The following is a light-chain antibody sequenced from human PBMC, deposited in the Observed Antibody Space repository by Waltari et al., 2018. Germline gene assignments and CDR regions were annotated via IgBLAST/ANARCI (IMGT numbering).Light chain of an antibody. V-gene: IGLV1-40*01. J-gene: IGLJ2*01. CDR1: WSNIGAGYD. CDR2: GVN. Sequence: QSVLTQPPSVSGAPGQRVTISCTGSWSNIGAGYDVHWYQQLPGKAPTLLVLGVNNRPPGVPDRFLGSKSGTSASLAIPGLQPEDEADYYCQSYDTKVGVVFGGGSKLTVL. CDR3: QSYDTKVGVV.